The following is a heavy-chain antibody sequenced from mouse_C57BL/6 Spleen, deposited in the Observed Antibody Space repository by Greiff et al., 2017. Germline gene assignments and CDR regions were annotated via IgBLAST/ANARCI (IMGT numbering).Heavy chain of an antibody. D-gene: IGHD1-1*01. V-gene: IGHV1-54*01. CDR1: GYAFTNYL. CDR3: ARSLITTVVAPPWFAY. J-gene: IGHJ3*01. Sequence: VQLQQSGAELVRPGTSVKVSCKASGYAFTNYLIEWVKQRPGQGLEWIGVINPGSGGTNYNEKVKGKATLTADNSASTAYMQLSSLTSEDSAVYFCARSLITTVVAPPWFAYWGQGTLVTVSA. CDR2: INPGSGGT.